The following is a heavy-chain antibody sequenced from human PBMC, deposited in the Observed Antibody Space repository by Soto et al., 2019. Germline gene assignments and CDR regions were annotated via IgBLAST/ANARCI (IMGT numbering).Heavy chain of an antibody. V-gene: IGHV4-61*01. Sequence: LSLTCNVSGDAVSSGSYYWTWVRQPPGKGLEWIGNIYYSGATNYNPSLQNRVTISIDTSKNQYSLKLTSVTAADAALYYGARDIRGYSRALDYWGQGTQVTVSS. CDR2: IYYSGAT. CDR1: GDAVSSGSYY. J-gene: IGHJ4*02. D-gene: IGHD5-12*01. CDR3: ARDIRGYSRALDY.